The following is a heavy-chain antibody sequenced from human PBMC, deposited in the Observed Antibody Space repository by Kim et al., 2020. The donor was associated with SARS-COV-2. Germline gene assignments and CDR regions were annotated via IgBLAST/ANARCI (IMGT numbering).Heavy chain of an antibody. Sequence: SETLSLTCAVYGGSFSGYYWSWIRQPPGKGLEWIGEINHSGSTNYNPSLKSRVTISVDTSKNQFSLKLTSVTAADTAGYYCARRADFWSGYTRRGYSYYYGMDVWGQGTTVTVSS. CDR2: INHSGST. CDR1: GGSFSGYY. CDR3: ARRADFWSGYTRRGYSYYYGMDV. J-gene: IGHJ6*02. V-gene: IGHV4-34*01. D-gene: IGHD3-3*01.